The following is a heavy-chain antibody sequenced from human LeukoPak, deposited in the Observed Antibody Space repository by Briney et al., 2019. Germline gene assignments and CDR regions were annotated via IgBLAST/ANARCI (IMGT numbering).Heavy chain of an antibody. CDR3: ARSSPMVRGVMGYYFDY. V-gene: IGHV3-30*04. J-gene: IGHJ4*02. D-gene: IGHD3-10*01. CDR2: ISCDGSNK. Sequence: GRSLRLSCAASGFTFSSYAMHWVRQAPGKGLEWVAVISCDGSNKYYADSVKGRFTISRDNSKNTLYLRMNSLRAEDTAVYYCARSSPMVRGVMGYYFDYWGQGTLVTVSS. CDR1: GFTFSSYA.